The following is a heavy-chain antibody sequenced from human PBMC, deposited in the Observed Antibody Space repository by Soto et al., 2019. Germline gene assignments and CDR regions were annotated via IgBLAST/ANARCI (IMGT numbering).Heavy chain of an antibody. D-gene: IGHD6-19*01. CDR2: IRSSGSTI. CDR3: ARAAGGGWVYAFDI. J-gene: IGHJ3*02. V-gene: IGHV3-11*01. Sequence: QVQLVESGGGLVKPGGSLRLSCAASGFTFSDYHMSWIRQATGKGLERVSYIRSSGSTIYYADSVKGRFTISRDNAKNSLYLQMNSLRAEDTAVYYCARAAGGGWVYAFDIWGQGTMVTVSS. CDR1: GFTFSDYH.